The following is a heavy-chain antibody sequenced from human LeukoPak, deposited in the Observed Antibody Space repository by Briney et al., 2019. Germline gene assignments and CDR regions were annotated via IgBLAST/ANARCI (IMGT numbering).Heavy chain of an antibody. CDR3: ARVETSNYYYGMDV. Sequence: SETLSLTCTVSGGSISSYSWSWIRQPPGKGLEWIGYIYSSGSTNYNPSLKSRVTISVDTSKNQSSLKLSSVTATDTAVYYCARVETSNYYYGMDVWGQGTTVTVSS. CDR1: GGSISSYS. CDR2: IYSSGST. V-gene: IGHV4-59*01. J-gene: IGHJ6*02.